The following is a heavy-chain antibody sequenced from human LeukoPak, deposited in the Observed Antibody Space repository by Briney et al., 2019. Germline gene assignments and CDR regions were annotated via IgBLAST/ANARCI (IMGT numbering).Heavy chain of an antibody. J-gene: IGHJ4*02. CDR1: EFTFSNYP. D-gene: IGHD6-19*01. CDR3: ARDIRRGLAVAGLFDS. V-gene: IGHV3-30*01. Sequence: GGSLRLSCVASEFTFSNYPIHWLRQAPGKGLEWVAVVSYDGRNKYYADSVKGRFTISRDNSRNTASLQMISLRVEDTALYYCARDIRRGLAVAGLFDSWGQGTLVTVFS. CDR2: VSYDGRNK.